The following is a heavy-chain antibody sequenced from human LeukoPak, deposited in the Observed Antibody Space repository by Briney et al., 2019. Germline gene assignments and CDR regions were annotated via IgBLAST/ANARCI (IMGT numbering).Heavy chain of an antibody. D-gene: IGHD3-16*02. CDR1: GYTFTGYY. CDR3: ARVIEHLARDY. CDR2: INPTSGGT. Sequence: ASVKVSCKASGYTFTGYYMHWVRQAPGQGLEWMGWINPTSGGTNYAQKFQGWVTMTRDTSISTAYMELSRLRSDDTAVYYCARVIEHLARDYWGQGTLVTVSS. J-gene: IGHJ4*02. V-gene: IGHV1-2*04.